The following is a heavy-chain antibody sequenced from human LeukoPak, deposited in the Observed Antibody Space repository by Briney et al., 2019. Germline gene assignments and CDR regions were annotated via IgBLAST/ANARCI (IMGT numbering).Heavy chain of an antibody. D-gene: IGHD1-26*01. CDR3: TGAVGPFDY. CDR2: IWYDGSNK. V-gene: IGHV3-33*01. CDR1: GFPFSSYG. J-gene: IGHJ4*01. Sequence: PGGSLRLSCVASGFPFSSYGMHWVRQAPGRGLEWVAVIWYDGSNKYYADSMKGRFTISRDNSKNTLYLQMNNLRAEDTGVYYCTGAVGPFDYWGQGTLVTVSS.